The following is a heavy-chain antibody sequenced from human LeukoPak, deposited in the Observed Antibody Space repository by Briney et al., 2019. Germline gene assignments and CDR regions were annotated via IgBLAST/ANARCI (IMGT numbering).Heavy chain of an antibody. D-gene: IGHD4-17*01. Sequence: ASVKVSCKVSGYTLTELSMHWVRQAPGKGLEWMGGFDPEDGETIYAQKFQGRVTMTEDTSTDTAYMELSSLRSEDTAVYYCAKDHGSYGLYYFNYWGQGTLVTVSS. CDR1: GYTLTELS. V-gene: IGHV1-24*01. CDR2: FDPEDGET. CDR3: AKDHGSYGLYYFNY. J-gene: IGHJ4*02.